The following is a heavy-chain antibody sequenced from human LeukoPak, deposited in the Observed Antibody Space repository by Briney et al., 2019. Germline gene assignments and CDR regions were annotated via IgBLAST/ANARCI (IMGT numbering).Heavy chain of an antibody. J-gene: IGHJ5*02. CDR3: ARDHAGWYCSSTSCSNWFDP. Sequence: GGSLRLSCAASGFTFSSYAMSWVRQAPGKGLEWVSAISGSGGSTYYADSVKGRFTISRDNAKNSLYLQMNSLRAEDTAVYYCARDHAGWYCSSTSCSNWFDPWGQGTLVTVSS. D-gene: IGHD2-2*01. CDR2: ISGSGGST. V-gene: IGHV3-23*01. CDR1: GFTFSSYA.